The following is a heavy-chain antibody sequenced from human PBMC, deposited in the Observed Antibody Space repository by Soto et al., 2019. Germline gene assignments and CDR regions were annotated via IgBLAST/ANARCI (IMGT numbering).Heavy chain of an antibody. V-gene: IGHV3-33*01. CDR2: IWYDGSNA. J-gene: IGHJ4*02. CDR3: ARDKGSSTVVSGISQEGYFDS. Sequence: QVQLVESGGGVVQPGRSLRLSCAASGFTFSIFGMHWVRQAPGKGLEWAAIIWYDGSNAYYADSVRGRFTISRDNSKNTVYLQMNSPRAEDTAVYYCARDKGSSTVVSGISQEGYFDSWGQGTLVTASS. D-gene: IGHD6-19*01. CDR1: GFTFSIFG.